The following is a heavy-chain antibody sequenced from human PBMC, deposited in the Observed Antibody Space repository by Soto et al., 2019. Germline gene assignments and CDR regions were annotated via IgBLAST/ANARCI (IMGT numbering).Heavy chain of an antibody. J-gene: IGHJ4*01. CDR1: GFTFSSFA. V-gene: IGHV3-23*01. CDR2: ISGSGDGT. CDR3: AGPGYSSQDY. D-gene: IGHD5-18*01. Sequence: GGSLRLSCAASGFTFSSFALSWVRQAPGKGLEWVSAISGSGDGTDYAASVKGRFTISRDNSKNTLYLQMNSLRAEDTDVYYCAGPGYSSQDYWGHGALVTVSS.